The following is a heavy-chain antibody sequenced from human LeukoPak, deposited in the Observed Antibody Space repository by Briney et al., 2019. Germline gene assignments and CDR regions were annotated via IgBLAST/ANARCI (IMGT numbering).Heavy chain of an antibody. V-gene: IGHV1-18*01. CDR2: ISAYNGNT. CDR3: AYGSGSYYYFDY. CDR1: GYTFTSYG. J-gene: IGHJ4*02. D-gene: IGHD3-10*01. Sequence: AAVKVSCKASGYTFTSYGISWARQAPGQGLEWMGWISAYNGNTNYAQKLQGRVTMTTDTSTSTAYMELRSLRYDDTDVYYCAYGSGSYYYFDYWGQGTLVTVSS.